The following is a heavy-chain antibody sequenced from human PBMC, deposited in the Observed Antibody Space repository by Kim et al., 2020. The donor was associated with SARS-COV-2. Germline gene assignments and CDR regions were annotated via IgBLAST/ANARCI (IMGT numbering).Heavy chain of an antibody. CDR3: ARDRRYYYDLSYSGLDV. CDR2: IIPNSGDT. V-gene: IGHV1-2*02. J-gene: IGHJ6*02. D-gene: IGHD3-22*01. Sequence: ASVKVSCKASGYTFMGHYMHWVRQAPGQGLEWMGWIIPNSGDTNYAQKFQGRVTMTRDTLSSTAYMELSGLRSDETAVDYCARDRRYYYDLSYSGLDVWG. CDR1: GYTFMGHY.